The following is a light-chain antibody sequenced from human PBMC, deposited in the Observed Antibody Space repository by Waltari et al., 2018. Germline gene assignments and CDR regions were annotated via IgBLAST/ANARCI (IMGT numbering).Light chain of an antibody. V-gene: IGKV2-30*02. J-gene: IGKJ2*01. CDR3: LQGTHWPRT. CDR1: QSIVHSDGHTY. CDR2: KVS. Sequence: DVVLTQSPLSLPVTLGQPASISCRSSQSIVHSDGHTYMNWFQHRPGQSPRRLIYKVSNRESGVPDRVIGSGSGTDFKLKISRVEAEDVGVYYCLQGTHWPRTFGQGTKLEI.